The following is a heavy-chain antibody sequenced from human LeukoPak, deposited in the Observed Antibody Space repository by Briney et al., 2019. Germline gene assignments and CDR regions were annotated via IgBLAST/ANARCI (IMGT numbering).Heavy chain of an antibody. Sequence: GGSLRLSCAASGFTFSSYSMTWVRQAPGKGLEWVSSISSSSSYIYYADSVQGRFTISRDNAKNSLYLQMNSLRAEDTAVYYCARVRMVAATRYFDYWGQGTLVTVSS. J-gene: IGHJ4*02. V-gene: IGHV3-21*01. CDR3: ARVRMVAATRYFDY. CDR1: GFTFSSYS. CDR2: ISSSSSYI. D-gene: IGHD2-15*01.